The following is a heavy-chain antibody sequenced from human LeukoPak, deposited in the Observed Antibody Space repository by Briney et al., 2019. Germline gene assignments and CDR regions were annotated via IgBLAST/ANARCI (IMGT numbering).Heavy chain of an antibody. CDR2: IYHSGST. Sequence: KPSETLSLTCAVSGYSISSGYYWGWSRPPPGKGLEWIGSIYHSGSTYYNPSLKSRVTISVDTSKNQFSLKLSSVTAADTAVYYCASRPRIAAAGTIDYWGQGTLVTVSS. CDR3: ASRPRIAAAGTIDY. V-gene: IGHV4-38-2*01. J-gene: IGHJ4*02. D-gene: IGHD6-13*01. CDR1: GYSISSGYY.